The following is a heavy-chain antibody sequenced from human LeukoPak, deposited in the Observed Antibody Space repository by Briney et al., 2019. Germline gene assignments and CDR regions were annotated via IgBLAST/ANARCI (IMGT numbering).Heavy chain of an antibody. D-gene: IGHD6-13*01. J-gene: IGHJ4*02. CDR3: AKDKIAAAGTGLDY. Sequence: GRSLRLSCAASGFTFDDYAMHWVRQAPGKGLEWVSGISWNSGSIGYADSVKGRFTIARDNAKNFLYLQMNSLRAEDTALYYCAKDKIAAAGTGLDYWGQGTLVTVSS. CDR1: GFTFDDYA. V-gene: IGHV3-9*01. CDR2: ISWNSGSI.